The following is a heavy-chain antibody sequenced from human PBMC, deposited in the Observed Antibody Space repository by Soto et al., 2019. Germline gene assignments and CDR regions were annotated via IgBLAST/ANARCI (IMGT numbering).Heavy chain of an antibody. D-gene: IGHD3-3*01. CDR3: ARDQGITTFGVYSMYYYGMDV. CDR1: GYAFIDYA. CDR2: INPANGDT. Sequence: ASVKVSCKASGYAFIDYAMHWVRQAPGQRPEWMGWINPANGDTRYSPNFQGRVTITRDTSTSTAYMDLRSLRSDDTAVYYCARDQGITTFGVYSMYYYGMDVWGQGTTVTVSS. V-gene: IGHV1-3*01. J-gene: IGHJ6*02.